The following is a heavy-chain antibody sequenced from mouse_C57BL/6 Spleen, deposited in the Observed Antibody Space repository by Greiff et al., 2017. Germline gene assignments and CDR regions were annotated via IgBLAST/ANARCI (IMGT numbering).Heavy chain of an antibody. D-gene: IGHD3-2*02. CDR1: GYTFTNYW. J-gene: IGHJ2*01. CDR2: IYPGGGYT. V-gene: IGHV1-63*01. CDR3: ARGGAQASFDY. Sequence: VQLQESGAELVRPGTSVKMSCKASGYTFTNYWIGWAKQRPGHGLEWIGDIYPGGGYTNYNEKFKGKATLTADKSSSTAYMQFSSLTSEDSAIYYCARGGAQASFDYWGQGTTLTVSS.